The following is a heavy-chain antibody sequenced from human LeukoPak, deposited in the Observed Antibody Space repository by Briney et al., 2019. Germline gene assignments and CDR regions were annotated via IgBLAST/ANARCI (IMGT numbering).Heavy chain of an antibody. CDR1: GFIFSTYS. CDR3: AKIGSYSVLGAYYFDS. V-gene: IGHV3-23*01. D-gene: IGHD1-26*01. Sequence: GGSLRLSCATSGFIFSTYSLNWVRQAPGKGLEWVSALSGSGSSTYYADSVKGRFTVSRDNSKSTLYLQMNSLRAEDTAVYYCAKIGSYSVLGAYYFDSWGQGTLVTVSS. J-gene: IGHJ4*02. CDR2: LSGSGSST.